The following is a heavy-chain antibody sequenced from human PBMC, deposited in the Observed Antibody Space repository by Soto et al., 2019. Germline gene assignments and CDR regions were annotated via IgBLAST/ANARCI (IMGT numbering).Heavy chain of an antibody. D-gene: IGHD2-21*02. V-gene: IGHV4-61*05. CDR3: ARLGGYYQAFDQ. J-gene: IGHJ4*02. CDR1: GCSITSSSYY. Sequence: PSETLSLTCTVSGCSITSSSYYWSWIRQPPGKGLEWIGYIYYSGSTNYNPSLKSRVTISVDTSKNQFSLKLNSVTAADTAVYYCARLGGYYQAFDQWGQGSLVTVSS. CDR2: IYYSGST.